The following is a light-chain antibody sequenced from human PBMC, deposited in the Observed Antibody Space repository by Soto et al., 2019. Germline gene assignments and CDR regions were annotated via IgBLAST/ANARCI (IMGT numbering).Light chain of an antibody. CDR2: AAS. V-gene: IGKV1-39*01. CDR1: QSISTF. CDR3: QQSYSTLFA. J-gene: IGKJ3*01. Sequence: DIQMTQSPSSLSASVGDRVTITCPTSQSISTFVNWYQQRPGKAPKLLIYAASSLQSGVPSRFSGSGVGTDFTLTIRSLQPEDFATYYCQQSYSTLFAFGPGTKVDIK.